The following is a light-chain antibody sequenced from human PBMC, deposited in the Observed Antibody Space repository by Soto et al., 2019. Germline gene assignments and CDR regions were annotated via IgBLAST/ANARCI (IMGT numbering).Light chain of an antibody. CDR2: GSS. CDR1: QSVGAT. J-gene: IGKJ1*01. CDR3: QQYADWPTT. V-gene: IGKV3-15*01. Sequence: EIVLTQSPGTLSVFPWERATLSCRASQSVGATVAWYHQRPGQAPRLLISGSSTRATGVPARVSASGSGTAFTLTIPSLQSDDFGVYYCQQYADWPTTFGQGTKVDIK.